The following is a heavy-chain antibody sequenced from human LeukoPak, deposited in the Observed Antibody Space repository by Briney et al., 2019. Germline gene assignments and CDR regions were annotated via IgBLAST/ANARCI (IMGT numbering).Heavy chain of an antibody. CDR1: GFTFSSYG. V-gene: IGHV3-30*02. CDR3: AKERGRQLLYETYFDY. D-gene: IGHD2-2*02. J-gene: IGHJ4*02. CDR2: IRYDGSNK. Sequence: PGGSLRLSCAASGFTFSSYGMHWVRQAPGKGLEWVAFIRYDGSNKYYADSVKGRFTISRDNSKNTLYLQMNSLRAEDTAVYYCAKERGRQLLYETYFDYWGQGTLVTVSS.